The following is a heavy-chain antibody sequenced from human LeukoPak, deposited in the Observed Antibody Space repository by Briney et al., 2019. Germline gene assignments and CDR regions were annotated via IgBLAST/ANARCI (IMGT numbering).Heavy chain of an antibody. CDR2: ISAYNGNT. D-gene: IGHD3-22*01. V-gene: IGHV1-18*01. J-gene: IGHJ6*02. CDR3: AGAGYYDSSGNGMDV. CDR1: GYTFTSYG. Sequence: ASVKVSCKASGYTFTSYGISWVRQAPGQGLEWMGWISAYNGNTNYAQKLQGRVTMTTDTSTSTAYMELRSLRSDDTAVYYCAGAGYYDSSGNGMDVWGQGTTVTVSS.